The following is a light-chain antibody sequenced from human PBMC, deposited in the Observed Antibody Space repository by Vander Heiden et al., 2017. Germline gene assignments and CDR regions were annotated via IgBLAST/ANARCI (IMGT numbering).Light chain of an antibody. V-gene: IGLV3-25*03. CDR2: KDS. J-gene: IGLJ2*01. CDR1: ALPKQY. CDR3: QSADSSGADVV. Sequence: SYELTPPPSLSVSPGQTARITCSGDALPKQYAYWYQQKPSQAPVLVMYKDSERSSGIPDRFSGASSGTTVTLTISGVQAEDEADYYCQSADSSGADVVFGGGTKLTVL.